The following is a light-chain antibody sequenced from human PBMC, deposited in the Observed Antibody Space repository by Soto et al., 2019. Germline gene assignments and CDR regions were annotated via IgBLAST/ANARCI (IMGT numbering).Light chain of an antibody. CDR3: QQSLNLPLT. CDR1: QDIGHY. CDR2: DAS. J-gene: IGKJ3*01. Sequence: DIQMTHSPSSLSASLGDRVTITCRASQDIGHYLNWYQHKPGKAPKLLIYDASSLETGVPPGFSGGGSGTDFTLTINNLQPEDVATYYCQQSLNLPLTFGPGTKVDIK. V-gene: IGKV1-33*01.